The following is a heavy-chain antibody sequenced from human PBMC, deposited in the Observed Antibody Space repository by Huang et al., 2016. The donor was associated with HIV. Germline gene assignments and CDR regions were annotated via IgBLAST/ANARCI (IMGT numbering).Heavy chain of an antibody. D-gene: IGHD3-3*01. CDR1: GGYLSQYY. J-gene: IGHJ2*01. CDR2: ISAGVAA. CDR3: ARGHYNFGSGSSTSWYFDL. V-gene: IGHV4-34*02. Sequence: QVQLEHWGAGQLKPSETLSLTCAVSGGYLSQYYWTWLRQTPGKGLELIGEISAGVAATYNPSLRNRVAMVLVSSRSQFSLIMKSVIAADSGVYYCARGHYNFGSGSSTSWYFDLWGRGILVTVAS.